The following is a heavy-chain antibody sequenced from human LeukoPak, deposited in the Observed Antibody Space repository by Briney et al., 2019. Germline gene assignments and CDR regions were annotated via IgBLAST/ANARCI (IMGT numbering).Heavy chain of an antibody. CDR2: INHSGST. J-gene: IGHJ5*02. CDR1: GGSFSGYY. Sequence: SETLSLTCAVYGGSFSGYYWSWIRQPPGKGLEWIGEINHSGSTNYNPSPKSRVTISVDTSKNQFSLKLSSVTAADTAVYYCARGFRGYSYGYGLGWFDPWGQGTLVTVSS. CDR3: ARGFRGYSYGYGLGWFDP. D-gene: IGHD5-18*01. V-gene: IGHV4-34*01.